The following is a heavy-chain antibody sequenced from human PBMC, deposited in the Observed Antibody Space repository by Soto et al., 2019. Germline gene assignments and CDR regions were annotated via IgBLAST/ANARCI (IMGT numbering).Heavy chain of an antibody. J-gene: IGHJ4*02. D-gene: IGHD2-2*01. CDR2: IYYSGST. Sequence: QVQLQESGPGLVKPSETLSLTCTVSGGSISSYYWSWIRQPPGKGLEWIGYIYYSGSTNYNPSLKSRVTISVDTSKNQFSLKLSSVTAADTAVYYCARGAHVGPAGFILPDYWGQGTLVTVSS. CDR1: GGSISSYY. V-gene: IGHV4-59*01. CDR3: ARGAHVGPAGFILPDY.